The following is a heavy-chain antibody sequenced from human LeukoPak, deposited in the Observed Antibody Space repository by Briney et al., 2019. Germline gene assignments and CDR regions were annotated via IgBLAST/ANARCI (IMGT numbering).Heavy chain of an antibody. CDR1: GFTFDDYA. J-gene: IGHJ4*02. V-gene: IGHV3-9*01. D-gene: IGHD5-24*01. CDR3: AKDRWLQGYFGY. Sequence: HPGGSLRLSCAASGFTFDDYAMHWVRHAPGKGLEWVSGISWNSRTIDYADSVKGRCTISRDNSKKTVYLQMNSLRTEDTAVYYCAKDRWLQGYFGYWGQGTLVTVSS. CDR2: ISWNSRTI.